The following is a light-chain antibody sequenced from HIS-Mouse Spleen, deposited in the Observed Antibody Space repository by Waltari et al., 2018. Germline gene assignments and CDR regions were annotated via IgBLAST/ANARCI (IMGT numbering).Light chain of an antibody. CDR2: RNN. CDR1: LPKKY. J-gene: IGLJ3*02. V-gene: IGLV1-47*01. Sequence: ELTQPPSVSVSPGQTARITCSGDALPKKYAYWYQQLPGTAPKLLIYRNNQRPSGVPDRFSGAKSGTAASLAISGRRSEDEADYYCAAWDDSLSGPVFGGGTKLTVL. CDR3: AAWDDSLSGPV.